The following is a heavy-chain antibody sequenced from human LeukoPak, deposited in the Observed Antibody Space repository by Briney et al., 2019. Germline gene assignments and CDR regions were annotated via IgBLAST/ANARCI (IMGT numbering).Heavy chain of an antibody. V-gene: IGHV3-11*04. CDR3: ARSNYDYVWGSYRLRAFDI. CDR2: ISSSGSTI. J-gene: IGHJ3*02. Sequence: GGSLRLSCAASGFTFSDYYMSWIRQAPGKGLEWVSYISSSGSTIYYADSVKGRFTISRDNAKNSLYLQMNSLRAEDTAVYYCARSNYDYVWGSYRLRAFDIWGQGTMVTVSS. CDR1: GFTFSDYY. D-gene: IGHD3-16*02.